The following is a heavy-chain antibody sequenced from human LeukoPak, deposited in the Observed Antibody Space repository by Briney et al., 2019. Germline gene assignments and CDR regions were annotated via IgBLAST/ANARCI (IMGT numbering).Heavy chain of an antibody. V-gene: IGHV4-38-2*02. J-gene: IGHJ4*02. CDR1: DYSISSGSY. D-gene: IGHD1-26*01. Sequence: SETLSLTCTVSDYSISSGSYWGWIRQPPGKVLEWIGTIYHSGTTYYNPSLKSRVTISVDTSRNQFSLKLSSVTAADTAVYYCARRGTRSGSYDWGQGTLVTVSS. CDR2: IYHSGTT. CDR3: ARRGTRSGSYD.